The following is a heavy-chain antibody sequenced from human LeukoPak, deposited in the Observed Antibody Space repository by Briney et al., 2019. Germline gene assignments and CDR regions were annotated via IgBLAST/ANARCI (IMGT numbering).Heavy chain of an antibody. CDR3: ARPYHYYYDSSGYI. CDR1: GFTFSDYY. Sequence: GGSLRLSCAASGFTFSDYYMSWIRQAPGKGLEWVSYITSSGSTIYYADSVKGRFTISRDNAKNSLYLQMNSLRAEDTAVYYCARPYHYYYDSSGYIWGQVTLVTVSS. CDR2: ITSSGSTI. V-gene: IGHV3-11*01. D-gene: IGHD3-22*01. J-gene: IGHJ4*02.